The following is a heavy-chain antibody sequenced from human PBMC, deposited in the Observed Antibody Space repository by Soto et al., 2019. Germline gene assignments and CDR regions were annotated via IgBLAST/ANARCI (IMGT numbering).Heavy chain of an antibody. V-gene: IGHV3-23*01. CDR2: ISGSGDST. D-gene: IGHD6-25*01. CDR3: AKEAVRRSSGFKFYYMAV. CDR1: GFSFSSYG. J-gene: IGHJ6*03. Sequence: EVQLLESGGGLVQPGGSLRLSCAASGFSFSSYGMSWVRQAPGKGLEWVSGISGSGDSTRYADSVKGRLTSSRDNSKNTLYLKLTRLRGEDTAVYYCAKEAVRRSSGFKFYYMAVWGKGTTVTVSS.